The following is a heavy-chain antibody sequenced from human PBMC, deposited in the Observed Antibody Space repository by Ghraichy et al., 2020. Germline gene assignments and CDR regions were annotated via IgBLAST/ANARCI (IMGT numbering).Heavy chain of an antibody. D-gene: IGHD5-18*01. J-gene: IGHJ4*02. V-gene: IGHV4-31*03. CDR2: IFYSGST. CDR1: GGSISSGGYY. CDR3: ARASVNTANDYFDY. Sequence: SLNISCTVSGGSISSGGYYWSWIRQPPEKGLDWIGYIFYSGSTYYNPSLKSRVTISVDTSKNQFSLKLSSVTAADTAVYYCARASVNTANDYFDYWGQGTLVTVSS.